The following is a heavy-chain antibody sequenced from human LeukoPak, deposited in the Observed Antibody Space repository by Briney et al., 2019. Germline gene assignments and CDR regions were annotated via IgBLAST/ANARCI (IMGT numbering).Heavy chain of an antibody. CDR3: ARGDYYFDY. J-gene: IGHJ4*02. Sequence: SETLSLTCTVSGGSTSSYYWSWIRQPPGKGLEWIGYIYYSGSTNYNPSLKSRVTISVDTSRNQFSLKLSSVTAADTAVYYCARGDYYFDYWGQGTLVTVSS. CDR1: GGSTSSYY. CDR2: IYYSGST. V-gene: IGHV4-59*01.